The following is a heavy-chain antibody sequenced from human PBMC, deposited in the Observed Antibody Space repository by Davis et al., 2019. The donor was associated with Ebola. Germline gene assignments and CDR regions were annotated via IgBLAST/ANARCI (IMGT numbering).Heavy chain of an antibody. CDR2: IIPMFRTE. CDR3: AKDETGWTRFDF. Sequence: AASVKVSCKASGNTISTYTIDWVRQAPGQGLEWMGGIIPMFRTEKYAQKFQGRVTITADESTSTAYMELSSLRSEDTAVYYCAKDETGWTRFDFWGQGTLVTVSS. CDR1: GNTISTYT. D-gene: IGHD1-1*01. V-gene: IGHV1-69*13. J-gene: IGHJ4*02.